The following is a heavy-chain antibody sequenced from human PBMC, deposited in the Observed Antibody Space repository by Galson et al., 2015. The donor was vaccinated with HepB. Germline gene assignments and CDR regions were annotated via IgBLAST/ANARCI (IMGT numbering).Heavy chain of an antibody. V-gene: IGHV3-33*08. D-gene: IGHD3-22*01. CDR1: GFTFSHYG. J-gene: IGHJ4*02. CDR3: ARDEDSSGHYSFSVY. CDR2: IWHDGGNK. Sequence: SLRLPCAASGFTFSHYGMHWVRQAPGKGLEWVAFIWHDGGNKYYADSVKGRFTISRDNSKNTLYLQMSSLRAEDTAVYYCARDEDSSGHYSFSVYWGQGTLVTVSS.